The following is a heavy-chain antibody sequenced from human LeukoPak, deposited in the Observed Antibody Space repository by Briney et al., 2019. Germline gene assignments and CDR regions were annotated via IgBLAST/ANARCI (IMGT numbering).Heavy chain of an antibody. CDR2: ISGYNGST. J-gene: IGHJ4*02. Sequence: ASVKVSCKASGYTFISFGFSWVRQAPGQGLEWMGWISGYNGSTKYAQNLQGRATMTTDTSTSTAYMELRSLRSDDTAIYYCVRDCSTPCSIFSDYWGQGTLVTVSS. CDR1: GYTFISFG. V-gene: IGHV1-18*01. D-gene: IGHD2-2*01. CDR3: VRDCSTPCSIFSDY.